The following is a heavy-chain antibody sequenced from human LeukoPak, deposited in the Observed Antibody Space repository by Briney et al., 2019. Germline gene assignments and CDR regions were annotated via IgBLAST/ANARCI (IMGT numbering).Heavy chain of an antibody. V-gene: IGHV3-23*01. Sequence: GGSLRLSCAASGFTFSNYIMIWVRQAPGKGLEWVSAISGSGGSSYYADSVKGRFTISRDNSKDTLYLQMNSLRAEDTAAYYCAKAVDDYFFDYWGQGTLVTVSS. J-gene: IGHJ4*02. CDR2: ISGSGGSS. CDR1: GFTFSNYI. CDR3: AKAVDDYFFDY. D-gene: IGHD2-21*02.